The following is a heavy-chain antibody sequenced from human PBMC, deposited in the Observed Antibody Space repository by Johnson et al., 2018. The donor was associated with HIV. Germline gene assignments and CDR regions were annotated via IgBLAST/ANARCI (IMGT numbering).Heavy chain of an antibody. CDR2: ISYDGNNK. D-gene: IGHD3-16*01. CDR1: GFTFSSYG. Sequence: VQLVESGGGVVQPGRSLRLSCAASGFTFSSYGMHWVRQAPGKGLEWVAVISYDGNNKYYVDSVKGRFTISRDNSKNTLYLQMNSLRAEDTAVYYCTTDRPNEGTLSKRDALHPFDIWGQGTMVTVSS. V-gene: IGHV3-30*03. J-gene: IGHJ3*02. CDR3: TTDRPNEGTLSKRDALHPFDI.